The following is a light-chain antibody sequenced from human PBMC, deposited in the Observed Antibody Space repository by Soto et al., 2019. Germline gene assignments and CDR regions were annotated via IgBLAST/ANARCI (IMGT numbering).Light chain of an antibody. CDR3: QQYGSSPLWT. CDR2: GAS. J-gene: IGKJ1*01. Sequence: EIVLTQSPGTLSLSPGERASLTCRASQSVSSSYLAWYQHKPGQAPRLLIYGASSRATGIPDRFSGSGSGTDFTLTISRLEPEDFAVYYCQQYGSSPLWTFGQGTKVDI. V-gene: IGKV3-20*01. CDR1: QSVSSSY.